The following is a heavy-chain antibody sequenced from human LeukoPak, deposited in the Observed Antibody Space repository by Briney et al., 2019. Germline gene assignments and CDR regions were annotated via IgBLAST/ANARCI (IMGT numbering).Heavy chain of an antibody. CDR3: ARSATVYSSYFDY. D-gene: IGHD2-15*01. CDR2: IYYSGST. CDR1: GGSISSYY. V-gene: IGHV4-59*01. Sequence: SETLSLTCTVSGGSISSYYWSWIRQPPGKGLEWIGYIYYSGSTNYNPSLKSRVTISVDTSKNQFSLKLGSVTAADTAVYYCARSATVYSSYFDYWGQGTLVTVSS. J-gene: IGHJ4*02.